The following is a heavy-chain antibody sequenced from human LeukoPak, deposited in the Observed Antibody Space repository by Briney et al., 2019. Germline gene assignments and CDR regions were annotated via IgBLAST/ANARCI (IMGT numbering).Heavy chain of an antibody. CDR2: IYDSGST. V-gene: IGHV4-59*08. CDR1: GGSISSYY. Sequence: PAETLSLTCTVSGGSISSYYWSWIRQPPGKGLEWIGYIYDSGSTNYNPSLKSRVPISVATSKTQFSLKLSSVTAADTAVYYCARQGAERWLKYGYFDYWGQGTLVTVSS. J-gene: IGHJ4*02. D-gene: IGHD5-24*01. CDR3: ARQGAERWLKYGYFDY.